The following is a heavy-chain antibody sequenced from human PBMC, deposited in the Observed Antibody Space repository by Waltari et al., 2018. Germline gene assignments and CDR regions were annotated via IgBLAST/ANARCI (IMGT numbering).Heavy chain of an antibody. Sequence: EVQLLESGRDLVQPGGALRLSCTGSGFSFSNYGLTGVRQAPGKGLEWVSAISRDGGATFYGGAVKGRSTISRDNSKNTVYLEINSLRVEDTAKYYCARWSVSGSYYDYWGQGILVAVSS. CDR3: ARWSVSGSYYDY. V-gene: IGHV3-23*01. CDR2: ISRDGGAT. D-gene: IGHD3-10*01. J-gene: IGHJ4*02. CDR1: GFSFSNYG.